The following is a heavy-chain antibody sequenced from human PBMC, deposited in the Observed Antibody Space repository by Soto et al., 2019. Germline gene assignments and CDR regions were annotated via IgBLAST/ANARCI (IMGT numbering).Heavy chain of an antibody. CDR3: ALKEVGPSFPFDL. D-gene: IGHD1-26*01. Sequence: QVHLVQSGAEVEKPGASVKVSCKASGFTLTRYALHWVRQAPGQRLEYMGWINAGNGDTGHPQKFQGRVTMTRAIPASTVYMELNSLPSEDTAVYYCALKEVGPSFPFDLWGQGTVVVVSS. J-gene: IGHJ3*01. CDR1: GFTLTRYA. CDR2: INAGNGDT. V-gene: IGHV1-3*01.